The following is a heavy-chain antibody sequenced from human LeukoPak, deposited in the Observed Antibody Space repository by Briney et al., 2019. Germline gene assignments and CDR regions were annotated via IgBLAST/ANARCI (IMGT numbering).Heavy chain of an antibody. V-gene: IGHV4-34*01. Sequence: SETLSLTCAVYGGSFSGYFWTWLRQPPGKGLEWFGEINHSGSTHYNPALKSRVTITVDTTKNQFSLKQSSVTAADTAVYYCARRRALSNSDYYYYMDVWGKGTTVTVSS. CDR1: GGSFSGYF. CDR3: ARRRALSNSDYYYYMDV. D-gene: IGHD1-26*01. CDR2: INHSGST. J-gene: IGHJ6*03.